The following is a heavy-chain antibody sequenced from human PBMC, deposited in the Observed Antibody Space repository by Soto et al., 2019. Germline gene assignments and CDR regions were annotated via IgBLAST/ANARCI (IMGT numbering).Heavy chain of an antibody. CDR2: IIPILGIA. CDR3: ATDYYGSGSYYLRSY. D-gene: IGHD3-10*01. V-gene: IGHV1-69*02. CDR1: GGTFSSYT. J-gene: IGHJ4*02. Sequence: SVKVSCKASGGTFSSYTISWVRQAPGQGLEWMGRIIPILGIANYAQKFQGRVTITADKSTSTAYMELSSLRSEDTAVYYCATDYYGSGSYYLRSYWGQGTLVTVSS.